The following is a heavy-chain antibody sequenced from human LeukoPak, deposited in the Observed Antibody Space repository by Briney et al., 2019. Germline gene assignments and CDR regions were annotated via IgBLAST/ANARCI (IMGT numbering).Heavy chain of an antibody. J-gene: IGHJ4*02. D-gene: IGHD3-10*01. CDR3: ASGGMGARKYYSHPFDY. V-gene: IGHV3-53*01. Sequence: GGSLRLSCAASGFTVSSNYMSWVRQAPEKGLEWVSILYSRGSTYYADSVKGRFTISRDDSKNTLYLQMNSLSAEDTAVYYCASGGMGARKYYSHPFDYWGQGTLVTVSS. CDR1: GFTVSSNY. CDR2: LYSRGST.